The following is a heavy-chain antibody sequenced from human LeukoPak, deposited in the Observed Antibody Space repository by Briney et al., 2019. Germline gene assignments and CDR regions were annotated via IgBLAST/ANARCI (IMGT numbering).Heavy chain of an antibody. D-gene: IGHD6-13*01. CDR2: CMPNSGRT. CDR3: ARDGSAAAGTSDY. V-gene: IGHV1-2*02. J-gene: IGHJ4*02. CDR1: GYTFTGYY. Sequence: ASVTVSFKATGYTFTGYYMHWVRQAPGQGLAWMGWCMPNSGRTNYAQKCQGRVTMRRDTSSSTANMELSRLRSDDTAVYYCARDGSAAAGTSDYWRRGTLVTVSS.